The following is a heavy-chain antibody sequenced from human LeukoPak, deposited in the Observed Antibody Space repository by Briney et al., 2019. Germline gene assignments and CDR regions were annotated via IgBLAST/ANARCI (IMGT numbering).Heavy chain of an antibody. CDR3: ARSRRITIFGVVISYFDY. D-gene: IGHD3-3*01. CDR1: GYTFTGYY. CDR2: INPNSGGT. V-gene: IGHV1-2*02. Sequence: ASVKVSCKASGYTFTGYYMHWVRQAPGQGLEWMGWINPNSGGTNYAQKFQGRVTMTRDTSISTAYMELSRLRSDDTAVHYCARSRRITIFGVVISYFDYWGQGTLVTVSS. J-gene: IGHJ4*02.